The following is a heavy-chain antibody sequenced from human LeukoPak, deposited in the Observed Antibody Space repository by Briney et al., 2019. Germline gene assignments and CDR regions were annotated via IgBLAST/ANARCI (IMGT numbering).Heavy chain of an antibody. J-gene: IGHJ4*02. Sequence: GGSLRLSCAASKFTFSNYWMSWVRQAPGKGLEWVANIKYDGSEKYYVDSVKGRFTVSRDNAKNSLYLQMNSLRVEDTAVYYCVRDDGGESNWGSIDYWGQGTLVTVSS. V-gene: IGHV3-7*05. CDR3: VRDDGGESNWGSIDY. CDR1: KFTFSNYW. CDR2: IKYDGSEK. D-gene: IGHD7-27*01.